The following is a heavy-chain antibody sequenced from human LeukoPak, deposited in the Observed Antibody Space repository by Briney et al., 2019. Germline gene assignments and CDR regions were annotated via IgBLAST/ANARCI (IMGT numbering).Heavy chain of an antibody. CDR2: ISSSSSHI. V-gene: IGHV3-21*01. CDR3: VDWFDP. J-gene: IGHJ5*02. Sequence: GGSLRLSCAASGFTFSSYSMNWVRQAPGKGLEWVSAISSSSSHIYYADSVKGRFIMSRDNAKNSLYLQMNSLRAEDTAVYYCVDWFDPWGQGTLVTVSS. CDR1: GFTFSSYS.